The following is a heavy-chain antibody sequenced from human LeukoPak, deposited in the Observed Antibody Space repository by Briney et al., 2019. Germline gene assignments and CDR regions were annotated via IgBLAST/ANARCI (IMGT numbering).Heavy chain of an antibody. J-gene: IGHJ4*02. CDR3: ARDRRFFGVVIRSLDY. Sequence: GGSLRLSCAASGFTFSSYWMSWVRQAPGKGLEWVANIKQDGSEKYYVDSVKGRFTISRDNAKNSLYLQMNSLRAEDTAVYYCARDRRFFGVVIRSLDYWGQGTLVTVSS. D-gene: IGHD3-3*01. CDR2: IKQDGSEK. CDR1: GFTFSSYW. V-gene: IGHV3-7*03.